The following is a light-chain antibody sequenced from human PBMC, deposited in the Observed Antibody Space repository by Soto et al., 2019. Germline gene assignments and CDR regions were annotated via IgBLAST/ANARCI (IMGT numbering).Light chain of an antibody. CDR3: QQYNNWPYT. V-gene: IGKV3-15*01. CDR2: GAS. CDR1: QSVSSN. Sequence: EIVMTQSPATLSVSPGERATLSCRASQSVSSNLAWYQQKPAQAPRLLIYGASTRATGIRARFSGSGSGTEFTLSISSLQSEDFAVYYCQQYNNWPYTFGQGTKLEIK. J-gene: IGKJ2*01.